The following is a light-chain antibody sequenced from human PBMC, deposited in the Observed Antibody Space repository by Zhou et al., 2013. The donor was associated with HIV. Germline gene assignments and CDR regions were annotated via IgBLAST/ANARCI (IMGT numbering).Light chain of an antibody. CDR1: QSVGNRY. CDR2: GAS. CDR3: QQYSSSPRT. Sequence: EIALTQSPGTLSLSPGERATLSCRASQSVGNRYLAWYQQKPGQAPRLLIYGASSRATGIPDRFSGSGSGTDFTLTISRLEPEDFAVYYCQQYSSSPRTFGQGTKVEIK. J-gene: IGKJ1*01. V-gene: IGKV3-20*01.